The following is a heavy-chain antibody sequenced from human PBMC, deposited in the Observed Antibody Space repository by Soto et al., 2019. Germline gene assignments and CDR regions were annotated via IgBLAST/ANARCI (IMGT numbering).Heavy chain of an antibody. CDR2: IYYSGST. CDR3: ARLLKYYDILTGYSYYFDY. D-gene: IGHD3-9*01. V-gene: IGHV4-59*01. CDR1: GGSISSYY. Sequence: SETLSLTCTVSGGSISSYYWSWIRQPPGKRLEWIGYIYYSGSTNYNPSLKSRVTISVDTSKNQFSLKLSSVTAADTAVYYCARLLKYYDILTGYSYYFDYWGQGTLVTVSS. J-gene: IGHJ4*02.